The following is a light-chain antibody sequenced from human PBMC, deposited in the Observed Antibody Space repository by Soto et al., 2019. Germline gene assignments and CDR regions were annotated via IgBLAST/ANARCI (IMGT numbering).Light chain of an antibody. V-gene: IGKV3-15*01. CDR2: DTS. Sequence: EIGMTQSPATLSVSPGERATLSCRASQSVSSNLAWYQQKPGQTPRLLIYDTSTRATGVPARFSGSRSGPDFTLTISRLEPEDFAVYYCQQYGSSWTFGQGSKVDI. J-gene: IGKJ1*01. CDR3: QQYGSSWT. CDR1: QSVSSN.